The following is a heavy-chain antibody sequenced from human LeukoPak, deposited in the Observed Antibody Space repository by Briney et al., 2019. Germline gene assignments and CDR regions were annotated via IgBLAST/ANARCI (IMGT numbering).Heavy chain of an antibody. J-gene: IGHJ4*02. CDR2: ISYSGST. CDR1: GGSMSSHY. Sequence: SETLSLTCTVSGGSMSSHYWSWIRQPPGKGLEWIGYISYSGSTNYNPSLKSRVTISVDTSKNQFSLKLSSVTAADTAVYYCARSRAGTAKFDYWGQGTLVTVSS. D-gene: IGHD6-13*01. CDR3: ARSRAGTAKFDY. V-gene: IGHV4-59*08.